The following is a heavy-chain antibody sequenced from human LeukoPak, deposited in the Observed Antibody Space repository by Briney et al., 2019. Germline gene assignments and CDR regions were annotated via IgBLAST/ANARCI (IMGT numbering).Heavy chain of an antibody. CDR2: INHSGST. CDR1: GGSFSGYY. CDR3: ARGPTLKYFHH. J-gene: IGHJ1*01. V-gene: IGHV4-34*01. Sequence: TSETLSLTCAVYGGSFSGYYWSWIRQPPGKGLEWIGEINHSGSTNYNPSLKSRVTISVDTSKNQFSLKLSSMTAADTAVYYCARGPTLKYFHHWGQGTLVSVSS.